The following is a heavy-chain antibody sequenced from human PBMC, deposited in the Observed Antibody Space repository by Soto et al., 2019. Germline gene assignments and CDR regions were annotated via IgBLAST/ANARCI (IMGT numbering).Heavy chain of an antibody. J-gene: IGHJ4*02. Sequence: VQLQQWGAGLLKPSETLSLTCAVYGGSFSGYSWSWIRQPPGKGLEWIGEINHSGSTNYNPSLKSRVTISVDTSKNQFSLKLSSVTAADTAVYYCARGQSRGSGPVDYWGQGTLVTVSS. CDR1: GGSFSGYS. CDR3: ARGQSRGSGPVDY. CDR2: INHSGST. D-gene: IGHD2-15*01. V-gene: IGHV4-34*01.